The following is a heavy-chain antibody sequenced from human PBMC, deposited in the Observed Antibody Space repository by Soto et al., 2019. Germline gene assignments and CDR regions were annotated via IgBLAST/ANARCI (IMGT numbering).Heavy chain of an antibody. CDR2: INHAGST. CDR3: AREVVAATNWFDP. D-gene: IGHD2-15*01. V-gene: IGHV4-34*01. Sequence: LSLTCAVYGESFNAYYWSWIRQPPGKGLEWIGKINHAGSTNYNPSLKSRVTMSVDASKNQFSLNLTSVTAADTAVYYCAREVVAATNWFDPWGQGTLVTVSS. J-gene: IGHJ5*02. CDR1: GESFNAYY.